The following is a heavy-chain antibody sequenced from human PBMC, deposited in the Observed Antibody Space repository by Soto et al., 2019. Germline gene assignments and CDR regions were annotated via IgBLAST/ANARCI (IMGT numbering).Heavy chain of an antibody. CDR1: GGTFSSYA. Sequence: QVQLVQSGAEVKKPGSSVKVSCKASGGTFSSYAICWVRQAPGQGLEWMGGIIPIFGTANYAQKFQGRVTITAVESTSTAYMELCSLRSEDTAVYYCARGFWSGHNYYYFDYWGQGTLVTVSS. J-gene: IGHJ4*02. CDR3: ARGFWSGHNYYYFDY. CDR2: IIPIFGTA. V-gene: IGHV1-69*01. D-gene: IGHD3-3*01.